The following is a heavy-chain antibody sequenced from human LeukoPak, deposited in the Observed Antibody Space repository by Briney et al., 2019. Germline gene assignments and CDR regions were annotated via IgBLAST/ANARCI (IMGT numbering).Heavy chain of an antibody. Sequence: PGGSLRLSCAASGFTFSSYWMHWVRQAPGKGLVWVSRINSDGSSTSYADSVEGRFTISRDNAKNTLYLQMNSLRAEDTAVYYCARDRGQLWPVHFDYWGQGTLVTVSS. V-gene: IGHV3-74*01. CDR2: INSDGSST. D-gene: IGHD5-18*01. J-gene: IGHJ4*02. CDR3: ARDRGQLWPVHFDY. CDR1: GFTFSSYW.